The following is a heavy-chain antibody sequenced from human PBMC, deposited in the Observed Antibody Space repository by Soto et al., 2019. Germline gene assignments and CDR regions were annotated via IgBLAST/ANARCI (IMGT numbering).Heavy chain of an antibody. Sequence: KPGGSLRLSCAASGFTFSSYSMNWVRQAPGKGLEWVSSISSSSSYIYYADSVKGRFTISRDNAKNSLYLQMNSLRAEDTAVYYCARDPRSVAAVDYWGQGTLVTVSS. V-gene: IGHV3-21*01. J-gene: IGHJ4*02. CDR1: GFTFSSYS. CDR3: ARDPRSVAAVDY. D-gene: IGHD2-15*01. CDR2: ISSSSSYI.